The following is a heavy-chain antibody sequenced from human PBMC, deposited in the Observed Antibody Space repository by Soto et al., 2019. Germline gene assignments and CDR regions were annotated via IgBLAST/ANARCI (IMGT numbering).Heavy chain of an antibody. Sequence: GASVRVSCKASGCTFTSYGMSWVGQAPGRGLEWMVCVSAYNGSTKYAQKLQGTVTMTTDTSTSTAYMEPRSLRSDDTDVYYCAREVIVVVPAAYYGMEVWGKGTTLTASS. CDR2: VSAYNGST. D-gene: IGHD2-2*01. V-gene: IGHV1-18*01. CDR1: GCTFTSYG. CDR3: AREVIVVVPAAYYGMEV. J-gene: IGHJ6*04.